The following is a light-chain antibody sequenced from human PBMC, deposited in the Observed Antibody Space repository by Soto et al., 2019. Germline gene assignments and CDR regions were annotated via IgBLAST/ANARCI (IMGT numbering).Light chain of an antibody. Sequence: EVVLTQSPATLSLSPGERATLSCRASQSIRTSLAWYQQKPGQAPRLVIFDASNRANGVPARFGGSGSGTDFTLTINSLEPEDFAVYYCQRYNNWPLTFGGGTKVESK. CDR3: QRYNNWPLT. CDR2: DAS. CDR1: QSIRTS. J-gene: IGKJ4*01. V-gene: IGKV3-11*01.